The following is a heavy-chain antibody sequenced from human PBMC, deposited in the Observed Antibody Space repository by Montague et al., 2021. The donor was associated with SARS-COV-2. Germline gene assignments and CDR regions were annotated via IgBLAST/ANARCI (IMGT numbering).Heavy chain of an antibody. D-gene: IGHD4-17*01. J-gene: IGHJ5*02. V-gene: IGHV4-39*01. CDR1: GDSTSCPNCY. Sequence: SETLSLTCTVSGDSTSCPNCYWGWTRQPPGKGLDWIGTIYNSGTTXYXXXXKXRLTISIDTSKNHFSLKLSSVTAADTAVYYCARHRNYGDHSLDNWFHPWGQGTLVTVSS. CDR2: IYNSGTT. CDR3: ARHRNYGDHSLDNWFHP.